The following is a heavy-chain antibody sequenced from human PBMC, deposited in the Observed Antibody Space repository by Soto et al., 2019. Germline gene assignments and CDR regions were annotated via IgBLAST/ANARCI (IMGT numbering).Heavy chain of an antibody. J-gene: IGHJ5*02. D-gene: IGHD2-15*01. CDR3: ARGLGYCSGGSCFNWFDP. V-gene: IGHV4-34*01. Sequence: SETLSLTCAVYGGSFSGYYWSWIRQPPGKGLEWIGGINHSGSTNYNPSLKSRVTISVDTSKNQFSLKLSSVTAADTAVYYCARGLGYCSGGSCFNWFDPWGQGTLVAVSS. CDR2: INHSGST. CDR1: GGSFSGYY.